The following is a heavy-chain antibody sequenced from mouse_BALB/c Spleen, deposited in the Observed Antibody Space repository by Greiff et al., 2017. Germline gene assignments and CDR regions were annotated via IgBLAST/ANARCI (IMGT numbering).Heavy chain of an antibody. D-gene: IGHD2-1*01. CDR1: GFSLTSYG. Sequence: VKLMESGPGLVAPSQSLSITCTVSGFSLTSYGVHWVRQPPGKGLEWLGVIWAGGSTNYNSALMSRLSISKDNSKSQVFLKMNSLQTYDTAMYYCARRYGNFYAMDYWGQGTSVTVSS. V-gene: IGHV2-9*02. CDR3: ARRYGNFYAMDY. J-gene: IGHJ4*01. CDR2: IWAGGST.